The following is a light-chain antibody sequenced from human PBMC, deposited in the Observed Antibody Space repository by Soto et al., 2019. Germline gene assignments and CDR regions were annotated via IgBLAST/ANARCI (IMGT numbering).Light chain of an antibody. Sequence: QSALTQPPSASGSPGQSVTISCTGTSSDVGGYDYVSWYKQHPGKAPKLMIYEVSKRPSGVPDRFSGSKSGNTAALTVSGLQAEDEAYYYCSSYVVPNSYVFGTGTKLTVL. CDR1: SSDVGGYDY. CDR2: EVS. V-gene: IGLV2-8*01. J-gene: IGLJ1*01. CDR3: SSYVVPNSYV.